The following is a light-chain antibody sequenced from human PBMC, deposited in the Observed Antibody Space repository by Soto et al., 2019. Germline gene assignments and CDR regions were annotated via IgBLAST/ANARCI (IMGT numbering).Light chain of an antibody. CDR1: QSVSRN. Sequence: DMVLTQSPATLSVSPGERATLSCRASQSVSRNLAWYQQKPGQAPRLLIFGASTRATGIPARFSGSGSGTDFNLTITSLQSEDFAVYYCHQYNNWPLTFGGGTKVEIK. V-gene: IGKV3-15*01. CDR3: HQYNNWPLT. CDR2: GAS. J-gene: IGKJ4*01.